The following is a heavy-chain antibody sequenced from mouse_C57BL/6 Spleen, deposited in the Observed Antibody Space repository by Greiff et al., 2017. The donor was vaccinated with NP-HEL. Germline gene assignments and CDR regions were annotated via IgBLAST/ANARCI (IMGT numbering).Heavy chain of an antibody. Sequence: EVQLQESGPGLVKPSQSLSLTCSVTGYSITSGYYWNWIRQFPGNKLEWMGYISYDGSNNYNPSLKNRISITRDTSKNQFFLKLNSVTTEDTATYYCAREGGQPTGAMDYWGQGTSVTVSS. D-gene: IGHD3-3*01. V-gene: IGHV3-6*01. CDR3: AREGGQPTGAMDY. CDR1: GYSITSGYY. CDR2: ISYDGSN. J-gene: IGHJ4*01.